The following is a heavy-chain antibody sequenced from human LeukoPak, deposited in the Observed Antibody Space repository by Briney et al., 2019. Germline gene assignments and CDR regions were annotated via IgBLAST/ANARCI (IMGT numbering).Heavy chain of an antibody. CDR1: GLTFSLYS. CDR3: ARVPSDY. CDR2: ISSSSSYI. V-gene: IGHV3-21*01. J-gene: IGHJ4*02. Sequence: GGSLRLSCSASGLTFSLYSMHWVRQAPGKGLEWVSSISSSSSYIYYADSVKGRFTITRDNAKNSVYLEMNSLRVEDTAVYYCARVPSDYWGQGTLVTVSS.